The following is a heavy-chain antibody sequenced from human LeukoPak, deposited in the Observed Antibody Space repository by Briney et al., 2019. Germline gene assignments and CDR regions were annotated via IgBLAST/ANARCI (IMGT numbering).Heavy chain of an antibody. J-gene: IGHJ3*01. CDR3: ARRVGANDAFDF. D-gene: IGHD1-26*01. V-gene: IGHV5-51*01. CDR2: IYPGDSDA. Sequence: RLGESLKISCKGSGYRFPSYWIGWVRQMPGEGLESMGIIYPGDSDARYSPSFQGQVAVSVDNSINTAYLQWSSLKASDTAIYYCARRVGANDAFDFWGQGTMVNVFS. CDR1: GYRFPSYW.